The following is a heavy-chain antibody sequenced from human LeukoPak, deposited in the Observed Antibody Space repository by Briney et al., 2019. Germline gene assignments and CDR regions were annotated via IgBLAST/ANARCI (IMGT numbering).Heavy chain of an antibody. CDR2: INPKSGGT. Sequence: ASVKVSCKASGYTLIDYYMQWVRQAPGQGLEWMGWINPKSGGTKYAQKFQGRVTMTRDTSISTAYMELSSLTSDDTAVYYCARSIVVVSPPDYWGQGALVTVSS. D-gene: IGHD2-2*01. CDR1: GYTLIDYY. J-gene: IGHJ4*02. CDR3: ARSIVVVSPPDY. V-gene: IGHV1-2*02.